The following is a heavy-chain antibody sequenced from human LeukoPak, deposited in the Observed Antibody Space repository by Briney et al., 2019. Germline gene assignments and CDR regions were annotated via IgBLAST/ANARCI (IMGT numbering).Heavy chain of an antibody. J-gene: IGHJ5*02. D-gene: IGHD2-15*01. Sequence: SETLSLTCAVYGVSFSGYYWSWIRQPPGKGLEWIGEINHSGSTNYNPSLKSRVTISVDTSKNQFSLKLSSVTAADTAVYYCARGYCSGGSCYSGGDWFDPWGQGTLVTVSS. CDR1: GVSFSGYY. CDR3: ARGYCSGGSCYSGGDWFDP. V-gene: IGHV4-34*01. CDR2: INHSGST.